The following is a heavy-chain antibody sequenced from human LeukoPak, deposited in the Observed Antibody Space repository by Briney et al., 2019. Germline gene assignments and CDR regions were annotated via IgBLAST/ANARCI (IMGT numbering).Heavy chain of an antibody. V-gene: IGHV1-69*05. J-gene: IGHJ5*02. Sequence: SVKVSCKASGGTFSSYAISWVRQAPGQGLEWMGGIIPIFGTANYAQKFQGRVTIITDESTSTAYMELSSLRSEDTAVYYCVTNYDSSGYYIQWFDPWGQGTLVTVSS. CDR2: IIPIFGTA. CDR3: VTNYDSSGYYIQWFDP. D-gene: IGHD3-22*01. CDR1: GGTFSSYA.